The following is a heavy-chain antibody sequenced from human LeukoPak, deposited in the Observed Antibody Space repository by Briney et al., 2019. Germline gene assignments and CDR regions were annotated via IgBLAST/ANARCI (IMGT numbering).Heavy chain of an antibody. V-gene: IGHV3-53*01. CDR3: ASGSGRKGYFDY. CDR2: IYSGGST. D-gene: IGHD3-3*01. Sequence: HGGSLRLSRSTSGITLNSHYNSWVRPAPGKGLEWVSVIYSGGSTYYADSVKGRFTISRDNSKNTLYLQMNSLRAEDTAVYYCASGSGRKGYFDYWGQGTLVTVSS. J-gene: IGHJ4*02. CDR1: GITLNSHY.